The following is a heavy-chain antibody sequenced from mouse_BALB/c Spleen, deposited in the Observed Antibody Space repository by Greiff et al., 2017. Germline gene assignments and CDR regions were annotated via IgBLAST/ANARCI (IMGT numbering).Heavy chain of an antibody. V-gene: IGHV1-7*01. CDR1: GYTFTSYW. Sequence: VQVVESGAELAKPGASVKMSCKASGYTFTSYWMHWVKQRPGQGLEWIGYINPSTGYTEYNQKFKDKATLTADKSSSTAYMQLSSLTSEDSAVYYCASVPLSDWGQGTTLTVSS. D-gene: IGHD1-1*02. CDR3: ASVPLSD. CDR2: INPSTGYT. J-gene: IGHJ2*01.